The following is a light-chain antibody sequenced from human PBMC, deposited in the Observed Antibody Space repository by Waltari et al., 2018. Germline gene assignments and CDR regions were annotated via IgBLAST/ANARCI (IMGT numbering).Light chain of an antibody. CDR3: QQLNSYPYT. CDR1: QGVSSS. V-gene: IGKV1-9*01. CDR2: AAS. J-gene: IGKJ2*01. Sequence: DIQLTQSPSFLSASVGDRVTITCRASQGVSSSLAWYQQKPGKAPKLLIYAASTLQSGVPSRFSGSGSGTKFTLTISSLQPEDFAAYYCQQLNSYPYTFGQGTKLEIK.